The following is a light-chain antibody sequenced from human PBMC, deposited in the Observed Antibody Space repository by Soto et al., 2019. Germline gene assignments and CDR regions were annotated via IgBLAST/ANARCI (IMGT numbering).Light chain of an antibody. CDR1: QGINNY. V-gene: IGKV1-9*01. Sequence: DIQLTQSPSFLSASVRDRVTITCRASQGINNYLAWYQQKPGKAPKLLIYAASTLQSGVPSRFSGSGSGTEFTLTISSLQPEDFATYYCQQLNSYPTFGGGTKVEIK. J-gene: IGKJ4*01. CDR3: QQLNSYPT. CDR2: AAS.